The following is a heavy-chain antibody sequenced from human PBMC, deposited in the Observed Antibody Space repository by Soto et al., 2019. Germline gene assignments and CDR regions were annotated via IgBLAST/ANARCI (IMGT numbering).Heavy chain of an antibody. D-gene: IGHD2-2*01. Sequence: PSETLSLTCTVSGGSISSYYWSWIRQPPGKGLEWIGYIYYSGSTNYNPSLKSRVTISVDTSKNQFSLKLSSVTAADTAVYYCARRSRLSNYYYYMDVWGKGTTVTVSS. V-gene: IGHV4-59*08. CDR1: GGSISSYY. CDR2: IYYSGST. J-gene: IGHJ6*03. CDR3: ARRSRLSNYYYYMDV.